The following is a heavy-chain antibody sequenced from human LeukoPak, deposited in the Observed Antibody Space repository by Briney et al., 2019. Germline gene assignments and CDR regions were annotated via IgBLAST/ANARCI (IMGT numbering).Heavy chain of an antibody. CDR1: GFTFSSYS. CDR3: ARDESVKTYYDFWSGYQANWFDP. CDR2: ISSSSSYI. D-gene: IGHD3-3*01. J-gene: IGHJ5*02. V-gene: IGHV3-21*01. Sequence: GGSLRLSCAASGFTFSSYSMNWVRQAPGKGLEWVSSISSSSSYIYYADSVKGRFTISRDNAKNSLYLQMNSLRAEDTAVYYCARDESVKTYYDFWSGYQANWFDPWGQGTLVTVSS.